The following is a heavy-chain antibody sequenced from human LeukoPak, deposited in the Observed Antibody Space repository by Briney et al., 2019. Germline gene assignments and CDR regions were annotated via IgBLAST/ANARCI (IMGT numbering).Heavy chain of an antibody. V-gene: IGHV3-7*01. Sequence: PGGSLRLSCAGSGFSVSGYWMTWVRQAAGKGLEWVANIKQDGSEKNYVYSVKGRFTISRDNAENSLFLQMNSLTVEDTAVYYCAREWQGGIAAAGTRIEGDYWGQGTLVAVSS. CDR1: GFSVSGYW. CDR2: IKQDGSEK. CDR3: AREWQGGIAAAGTRIEGDY. J-gene: IGHJ4*02. D-gene: IGHD6-13*01.